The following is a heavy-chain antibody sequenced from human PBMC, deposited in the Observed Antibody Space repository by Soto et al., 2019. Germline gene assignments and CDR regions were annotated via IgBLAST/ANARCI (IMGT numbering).Heavy chain of an antibody. Sequence: QVQLQQWGAGLLKPSETLSLTCAVYGGSFSGYYWSWIRQPPGKGLEWIGEINHSGSTNYNPSLKSRVTISVDTSKNPFSLKLSSVTAADTAVYYCARGGLLRYFDWLLQNFDYWGQGTLVTVSS. CDR1: GGSFSGYY. D-gene: IGHD3-9*01. CDR2: INHSGST. J-gene: IGHJ4*02. V-gene: IGHV4-34*01. CDR3: ARGGLLRYFDWLLQNFDY.